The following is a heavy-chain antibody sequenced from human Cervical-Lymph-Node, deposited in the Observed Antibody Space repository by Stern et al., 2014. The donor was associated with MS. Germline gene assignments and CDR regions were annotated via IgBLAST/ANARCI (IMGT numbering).Heavy chain of an antibody. CDR2: ISYDASNN. D-gene: IGHD3-3*01. Sequence: VQLLESGGGVVQPGGSLRLSCAASGFTFSSSGMHWVRQAPGKGLEWVTLISYDASNNYYADSVQGRFTISRDNSKNTLYLQMNSLRAEDTAVYYCAKGGDFWSGYTFLDYWGQGTLVTVSS. V-gene: IGHV3-30*18. CDR1: GFTFSSSG. CDR3: AKGGDFWSGYTFLDY. J-gene: IGHJ4*02.